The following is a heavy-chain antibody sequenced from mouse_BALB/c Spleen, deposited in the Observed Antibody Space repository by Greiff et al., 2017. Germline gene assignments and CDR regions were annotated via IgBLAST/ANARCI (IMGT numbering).Heavy chain of an antibody. CDR2: IWGDGST. J-gene: IGHJ1*01. CDR1: GFSLTSYG. V-gene: IGHV2-6-7*01. CDR3: ARESNDWYFDV. Sequence: VKLQESGPGLVAPSQSLSITCTVSGFSLTSYGVNWVRQPPGKGLEWLGMIWGDGSTDYNSALKSRLSISKDNSKSQVFLKRNSLQTDDTARYYCARESNDWYFDVWGAGTTVTVSS. D-gene: IGHD2-5*01.